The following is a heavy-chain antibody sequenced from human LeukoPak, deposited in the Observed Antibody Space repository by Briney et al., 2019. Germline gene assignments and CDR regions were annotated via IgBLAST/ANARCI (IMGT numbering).Heavy chain of an antibody. Sequence: ASVKVSCKASGYTFTSYAMHWVRQAPGQRLEWMGVIYPSDSDTRYSPSFQGQVTISADKSISTAYLQWSSLKASDTAIYYCARTIASSVNAFDIWGQGTMVTVPS. D-gene: IGHD6-13*01. J-gene: IGHJ3*02. CDR2: IYPSDSDT. CDR3: ARTIASSVNAFDI. V-gene: IGHV5-51*01. CDR1: GYTFTSYA.